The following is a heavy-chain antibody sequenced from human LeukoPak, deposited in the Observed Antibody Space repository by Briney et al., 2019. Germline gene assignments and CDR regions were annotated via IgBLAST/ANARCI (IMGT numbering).Heavy chain of an antibody. D-gene: IGHD3-22*01. CDR2: ISSSGSTI. CDR3: AREGDSSGYWRGYYFDY. J-gene: IGHJ4*02. V-gene: IGHV3-48*03. CDR1: GFTFSSYA. Sequence: GGSLRLSCAASGFTFSSYAMNWVRQAPGKGLEWVSYISSSGSTIYYADSVKGRFTISRDNAKNSLYLRMNSLRAEDTAVYYCAREGDSSGYWRGYYFDYWGQGTLVTVSS.